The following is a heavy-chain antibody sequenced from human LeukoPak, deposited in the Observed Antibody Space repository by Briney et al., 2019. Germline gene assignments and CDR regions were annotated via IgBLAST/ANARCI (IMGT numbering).Heavy chain of an antibody. CDR3: ARDRMATKFYYYYYYMDV. J-gene: IGHJ6*03. CDR2: IKQDGSEK. V-gene: IGHV3-7*01. D-gene: IGHD5-12*01. Sequence: PGGSLRLPCAASGFTFSSYWMSWVRQAPGKGLEWVANIKQDGSEKYYVDSVKGRFTISRDNAKNSLYLQMNSLRAEDTAVYYCARDRMATKFYYYYYYMDVWGKGTTVTASS. CDR1: GFTFSSYW.